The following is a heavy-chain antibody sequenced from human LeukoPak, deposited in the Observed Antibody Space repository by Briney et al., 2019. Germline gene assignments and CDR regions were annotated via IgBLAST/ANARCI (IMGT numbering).Heavy chain of an antibody. Sequence: ASVKVSCKASGYTFTSYYMHWVRQAPGQGLEWMGIINPSGGSTSYAQKFQGRVTMTRDTSTSTVYMELSSLRSEDTAVYYCARAWDTAMVKTVMNYYYMDVRGKGTTATVSS. CDR3: ARAWDTAMVKTVMNYYYMDV. CDR2: INPSGGST. CDR1: GYTFTSYY. D-gene: IGHD5-18*01. V-gene: IGHV1-46*01. J-gene: IGHJ6*03.